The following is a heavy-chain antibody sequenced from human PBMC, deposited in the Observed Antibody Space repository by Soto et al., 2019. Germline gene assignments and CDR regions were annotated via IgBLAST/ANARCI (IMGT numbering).Heavy chain of an antibody. Sequence: EVQLVESGGGLVKPGGSLRLSCAASGFTFSNAWMNWVRQAPGKGLEWVGRIKSKTDGGKTDYAAPVKGRFTISRNDSKNTLYLQMNSLKTEDTAVYYCTTDRWYYCSGSYWNFDYWGQGTLVTVSS. D-gene: IGHD3-10*01. J-gene: IGHJ4*02. CDR2: IKSKTDGGKT. V-gene: IGHV3-15*07. CDR3: TTDRWYYCSGSYWNFDY. CDR1: GFTFSNAW.